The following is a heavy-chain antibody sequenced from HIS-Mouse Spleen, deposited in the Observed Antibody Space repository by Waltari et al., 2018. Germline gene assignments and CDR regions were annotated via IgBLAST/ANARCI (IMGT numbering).Heavy chain of an antibody. J-gene: IGHJ2*01. V-gene: IGHV4-39*07. CDR1: GCSISSSSYH. CDR3: AREIPYSSSWYDWYFDL. CDR2: IYYSGST. Sequence: QLQLQESGPGLVKPSETLSLTRTVSGCSISSSSYHWGWIRQPPGKGLGWIGSIYYSGSTYYNPSLKSRVTISVDTSKNQFSLKLSSVTAADTAVYYCAREIPYSSSWYDWYFDLWGRGTLVTVSS. D-gene: IGHD6-13*01.